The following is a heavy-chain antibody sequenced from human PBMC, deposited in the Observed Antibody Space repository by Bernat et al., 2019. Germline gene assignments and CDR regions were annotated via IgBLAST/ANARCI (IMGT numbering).Heavy chain of an antibody. Sequence: QLQLQESGPGLVKPSETLSLTCTVSGGSISSSSYYWGWIRQPPGKGLEWIGTIYYSGKTYYKPSLKSRVTTSVDTSKNQFFLKLSYVTAADTAVYYCARHRFSSSHSPIDYWGQGTLVTVSS. CDR1: GGSISSSSYY. J-gene: IGHJ4*02. CDR3: ARHRFSSSHSPIDY. CDR2: IYYSGKT. V-gene: IGHV4-39*01. D-gene: IGHD6-13*01.